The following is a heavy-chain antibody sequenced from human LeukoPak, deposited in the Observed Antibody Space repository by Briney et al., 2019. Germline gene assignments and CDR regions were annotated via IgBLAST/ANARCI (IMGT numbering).Heavy chain of an antibody. D-gene: IGHD7-27*01. CDR2: IYYSGST. V-gene: IGHV4-30-4*08. J-gene: IGHJ3*02. CDR3: ARAWGSGAFDI. Sequence: PSQTLSLTCTVSGGSISSGDYYWSWIRQPPGKGLEWIGYIYYSGSTYYNPSPKSRVTISVDTSKNQFSLKLSSVTAADTAVYYCARAWGSGAFDIWGQGTMVTVSS. CDR1: GGSISSGDYY.